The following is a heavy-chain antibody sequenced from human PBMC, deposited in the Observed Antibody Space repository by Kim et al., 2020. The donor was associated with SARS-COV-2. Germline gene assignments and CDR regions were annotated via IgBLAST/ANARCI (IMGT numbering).Heavy chain of an antibody. V-gene: IGHV4-39*07. Sequence: SETLSLTCTVSGASISSSSYYWGWIRQPPGKGLEWIGSVYYSGSTYYNPSLKSRVTISIDTSKNQFSLKLSSVTAADTAMYYCARENPYYDGNFNWLDPWGQGTLVTVSS. CDR1: GASISSSSYY. J-gene: IGHJ5*02. CDR3: ARENPYYDGNFNWLDP. D-gene: IGHD3-22*01. CDR2: VYYSGST.